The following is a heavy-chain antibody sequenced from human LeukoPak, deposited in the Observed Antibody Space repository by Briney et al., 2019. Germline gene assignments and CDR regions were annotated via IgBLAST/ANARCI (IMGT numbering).Heavy chain of an antibody. CDR2: INHSGST. D-gene: IGHD3-22*01. Sequence: SETLSLTCAVYGGSFSGYYWSWIRQPPGKGLEWIGEINHSGSTNYNPSLKSRVTISVDTSKNQFSLKLSSVTPEDTAVYYCAREPYYDSSGYSLAPYYFDYWGQGTLVTVPS. CDR3: AREPYYDSSGYSLAPYYFDY. CDR1: GGSFSGYY. V-gene: IGHV4-34*01. J-gene: IGHJ4*02.